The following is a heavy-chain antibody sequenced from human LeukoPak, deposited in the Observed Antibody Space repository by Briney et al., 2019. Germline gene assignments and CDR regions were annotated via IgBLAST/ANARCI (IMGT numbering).Heavy chain of an antibody. Sequence: SETLSLTCTVSGGSISSSSYYWGWIRQPPGKGLEWIGSIYYSGSTYYNPSLKSRVTISVDTSKNQFSLKLSSVTAADTAVYYCARDPMAAAGLHAFDIWGQGTMVTVSS. J-gene: IGHJ3*02. CDR1: GGSISSSSYY. V-gene: IGHV4-39*07. CDR3: ARDPMAAAGLHAFDI. D-gene: IGHD6-13*01. CDR2: IYYSGST.